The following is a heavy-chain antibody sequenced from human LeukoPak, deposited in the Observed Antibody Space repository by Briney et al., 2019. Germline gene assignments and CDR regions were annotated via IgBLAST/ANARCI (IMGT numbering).Heavy chain of an antibody. J-gene: IGHJ5*02. Sequence: SETLSLTCTVSGASVTTSYWSWLRQPPGKSPEWIGYIYYSGSPIHSPSLNSRVTISLDTSKNRFSLKLTSVTAADTAVYYCAREGYGSRSRDNWLDPWGQGTLVTVSS. CDR3: AREGYGSRSRDNWLDP. V-gene: IGHV4-59*02. CDR1: GASVTTSY. D-gene: IGHD3-10*01. CDR2: IYYSGSP.